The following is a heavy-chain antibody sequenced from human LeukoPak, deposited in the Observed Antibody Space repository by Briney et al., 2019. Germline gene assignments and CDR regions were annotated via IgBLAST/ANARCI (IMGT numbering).Heavy chain of an antibody. CDR3: ARLYNWTDAFDY. D-gene: IGHD1-1*01. CDR2: IYYSGGT. V-gene: IGHV4-59*08. Sequence: SETLSLTCTVSGGSISSYYWSWIRQPPGKGREWSGYIYYSGGTNYDPSLKSRVTISVDTSNNHISLKQSTVTAADTAVYYCARLYNWTDAFDYWGQGTLVTVSS. CDR1: GGSISSYY. J-gene: IGHJ4*02.